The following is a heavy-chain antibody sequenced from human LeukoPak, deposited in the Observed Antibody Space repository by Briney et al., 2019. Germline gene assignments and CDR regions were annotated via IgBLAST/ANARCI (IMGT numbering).Heavy chain of an antibody. CDR1: GFSFSSYA. J-gene: IGHJ4*02. V-gene: IGHV3-23*01. D-gene: IGHD3-10*01. CDR3: AKDDYGSGSYQSDC. CDR2: ISGSGGST. Sequence: GGSLRLSCAASGFSFSSYAMSWVRQAPGKGLEWVSAISGSGGSTYYADSVKDRFTISRDNSKNTLYLQMNSLRAEDTAVYYCAKDDYGSGSYQSDCWGQGTLVTVSS.